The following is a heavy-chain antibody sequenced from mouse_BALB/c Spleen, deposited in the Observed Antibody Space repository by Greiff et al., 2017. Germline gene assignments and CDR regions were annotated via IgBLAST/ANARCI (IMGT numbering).Heavy chain of an antibody. D-gene: IGHD1-1*01. Sequence: VKLVESGAELAKPGASVKMSCKASGYTFTSYWMHWVKQRPGQGLEWIGYINPSTGYTEYNQKFKDKATLTADKSSSTAYMQLSSLTSEDSAVYYCARGGLLRSPWFAYWGQGTLVTVSA. CDR1: GYTFTSYW. J-gene: IGHJ3*01. CDR3: ARGGLLRSPWFAY. CDR2: INPSTGYT. V-gene: IGHV1-7*01.